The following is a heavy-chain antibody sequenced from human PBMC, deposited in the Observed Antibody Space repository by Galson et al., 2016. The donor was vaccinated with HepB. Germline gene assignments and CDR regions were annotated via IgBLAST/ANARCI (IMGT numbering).Heavy chain of an antibody. J-gene: IGHJ4*02. CDR3: ARETKGIAALSPAD. CDR1: GYTFTGYY. CDR2: INPNSGGT. Sequence: SVKVSCKASGYTFTGYYMHWVRQAPGQGLEWMGWINPNSGGTNYAQKFQGRVTMTRDTSISTAYMELSRLRSDDTAVYYCARETKGIAALSPADWGQGTLVTVSS. D-gene: IGHD6-6*01. V-gene: IGHV1-2*02.